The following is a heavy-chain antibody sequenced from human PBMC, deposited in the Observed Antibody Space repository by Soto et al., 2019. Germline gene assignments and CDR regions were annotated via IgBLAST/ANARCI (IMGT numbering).Heavy chain of an antibody. D-gene: IGHD6-19*01. CDR1: GFTFDDYT. CDR3: AKDIAASGWYSLDY. J-gene: IGHJ4*02. V-gene: IGHV3-43*01. CDR2: ISWDGGST. Sequence: GGSLRLSCAASGFTFDDYTMHWVRQAPGKGLEWVSLISWDGGSTYYADSVKGRFTISRDNSKNSLYLQMNSLRTEDTALYYCAKDIAASGWYSLDYWGQGTLVTVSS.